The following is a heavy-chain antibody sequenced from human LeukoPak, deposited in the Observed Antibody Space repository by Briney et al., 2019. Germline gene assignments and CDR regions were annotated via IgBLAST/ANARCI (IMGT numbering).Heavy chain of an antibody. V-gene: IGHV1-69*04. D-gene: IGHD6-19*01. CDR2: IIPILSIA. Sequence: SVKVSCKASGGTFSSYAISWVRQAPGHGLEWMGRIIPILSIANSAQKFQGRVTITADKSTSTAYMELSSLRSEDTAVYYCARDGYPPLTAVAGTYETYYYYGMDVWGQGTTVTVSS. J-gene: IGHJ6*02. CDR1: GGTFSSYA. CDR3: ARDGYPPLTAVAGTYETYYYYGMDV.